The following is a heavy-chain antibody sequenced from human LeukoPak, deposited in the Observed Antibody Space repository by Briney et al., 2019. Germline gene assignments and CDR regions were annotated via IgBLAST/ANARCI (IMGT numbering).Heavy chain of an antibody. Sequence: GGSLRLSCAASGFTFSSYAMSWVRQAPGKGLEWVSAISGSGGGTYYADSVKGRFTISRDNSKNTLYLQMNSLRAEDTAVYYCAKTPERWLVLFDYWGQGTLVTVSS. CDR2: ISGSGGGT. CDR1: GFTFSSYA. V-gene: IGHV3-23*01. D-gene: IGHD6-19*01. J-gene: IGHJ4*02. CDR3: AKTPERWLVLFDY.